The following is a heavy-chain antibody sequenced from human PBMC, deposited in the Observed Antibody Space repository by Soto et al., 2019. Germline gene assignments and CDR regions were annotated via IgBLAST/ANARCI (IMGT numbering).Heavy chain of an antibody. Sequence: ASVKVSCKASGYTFTSYYMHWVRQAPGQGLEWVGIINPSGGSTSYAQKFQGRVTMTRDTSTSTVYMELSSLRSEDTAVYYCARPGGPGGYFDYWGQGTLVTVSS. CDR1: GYTFTSYY. J-gene: IGHJ4*02. V-gene: IGHV1-46*01. D-gene: IGHD3-22*01. CDR3: ARPGGPGGYFDY. CDR2: INPSGGST.